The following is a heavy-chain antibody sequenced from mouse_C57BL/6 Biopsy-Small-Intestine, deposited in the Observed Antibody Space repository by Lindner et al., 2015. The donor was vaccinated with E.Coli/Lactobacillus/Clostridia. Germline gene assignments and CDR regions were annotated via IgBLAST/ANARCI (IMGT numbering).Heavy chain of an antibody. V-gene: IGHV1-72*04. D-gene: IGHD2-2*01. CDR2: INPNSGGT. Sequence: SVKVSCKASGYIFRDDYIHWVRQAPGQGLEWMGWINPNSGGTKYAQKFQGRVTMTSDTSISTAYMELSRLRSDDTAVYYCARENGYYDSSGYEAWFDPWGQGTLVTVSS. CDR1: GYIFRDDY. J-gene: IGHJ4*01. CDR3: ARENGYYDSSGYEAWFDP.